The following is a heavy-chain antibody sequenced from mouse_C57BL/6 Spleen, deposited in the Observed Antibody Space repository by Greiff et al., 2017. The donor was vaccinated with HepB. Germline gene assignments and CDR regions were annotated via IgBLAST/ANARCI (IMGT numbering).Heavy chain of an antibody. CDR3: APYYYGSREAMDY. CDR2: INPNNGGT. Sequence: EVQLQQSGPELVKPGASVKISCKASGYTFTDYYMNWVKQSHGKSLEWIGDINPNNGGTSYNQKFKGKATLTVDKSSSTAYMELRSLTSEDSAVYYCAPYYYGSREAMDYWGQRTSVTVSS. D-gene: IGHD1-1*01. CDR1: GYTFTDYY. J-gene: IGHJ4*01. V-gene: IGHV1-26*01.